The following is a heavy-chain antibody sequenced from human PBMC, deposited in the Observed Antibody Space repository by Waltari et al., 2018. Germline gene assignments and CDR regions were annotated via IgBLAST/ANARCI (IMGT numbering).Heavy chain of an antibody. CDR1: GYTFTSYG. J-gene: IGHJ4*02. Sequence: QVQLVQSGAEVKKPGASVKVSCKASGYTFTSYGINWVRQAPGQGLEWMGGISAYNGYTNDAQKVQGRVTMTTDTSTSTAYSELRSLRSDDTAVYYCARVGDDFWSGYFDYWGQGTLVTVSS. V-gene: IGHV1-18*04. CDR3: ARVGDDFWSGYFDY. CDR2: ISAYNGYT. D-gene: IGHD3-3*01.